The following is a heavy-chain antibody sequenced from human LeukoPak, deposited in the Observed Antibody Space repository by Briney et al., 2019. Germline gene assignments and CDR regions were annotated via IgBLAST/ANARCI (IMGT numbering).Heavy chain of an antibody. Sequence: GGSLRLSCAASGFTFSSYGMSWVRQAPGKGLEWVSAISGSGGSTYYADSVKGRFTISRDNSKNTLYLQMNSLRAEDTAVCYCARDRGSHFPVSNFDYWGQGTLVTVSS. D-gene: IGHD2/OR15-2a*01. CDR2: ISGSGGST. J-gene: IGHJ4*02. CDR1: GFTFSSYG. CDR3: ARDRGSHFPVSNFDY. V-gene: IGHV3-23*01.